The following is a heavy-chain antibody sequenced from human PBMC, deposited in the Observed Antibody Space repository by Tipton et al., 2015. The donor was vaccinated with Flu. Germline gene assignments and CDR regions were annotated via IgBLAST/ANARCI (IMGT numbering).Heavy chain of an antibody. CDR2: IYPADADT. V-gene: IGHV5-51*01. CDR1: GHSFISYW. D-gene: IGHD2-2*02. CDR3: ARQDCSSSTCYIYY. J-gene: IGHJ4*02. Sequence: QLVQSGAEVKKPGESLKISCKASGHSFISYWVAWVRQMPGKGLEWMGNIYPADADTTYSPSFQGRVTISADKSSSTAYLQWSSLKASDTAMYYCARQDCSSSTCYIYYWGQGTLVTVSS.